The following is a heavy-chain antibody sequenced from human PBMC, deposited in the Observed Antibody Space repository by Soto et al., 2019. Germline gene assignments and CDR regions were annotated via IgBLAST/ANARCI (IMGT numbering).Heavy chain of an antibody. CDR1: GFTFRSHG. J-gene: IGHJ4*02. CDR3: ARWNDYRAIDC. Sequence: QVQLVQSGGGVVQPGRSLRLSCVASGFTFRSHGMHWVRHVPGKGREWVGVIWYDGSNKYYADSVKGRFTISRDNSKNMLDLQMNSLRAEDTAVYYCARWNDYRAIDCWGQGTLVTVSS. D-gene: IGHD4-4*01. CDR2: IWYDGSNK. V-gene: IGHV3-33*01.